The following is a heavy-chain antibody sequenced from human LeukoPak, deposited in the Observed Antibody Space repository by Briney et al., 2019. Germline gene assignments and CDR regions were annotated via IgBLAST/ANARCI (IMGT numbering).Heavy chain of an antibody. CDR3: AKDYLLQQLILEGWFDP. J-gene: IGHJ5*02. D-gene: IGHD6-13*01. CDR1: GFTFSNYA. V-gene: IGHV3-23*01. CDR2: ISGSGGTT. Sequence: PGGSLRLSCAASGFTFSNYAMSWVRQAPGKGLGWVSAISGSGGTTYYADSVMGRFIISRDNSKNTLYLQMNSLRAEDTAVYYCAKDYLLQQLILEGWFDPWGQGTLVTVSS.